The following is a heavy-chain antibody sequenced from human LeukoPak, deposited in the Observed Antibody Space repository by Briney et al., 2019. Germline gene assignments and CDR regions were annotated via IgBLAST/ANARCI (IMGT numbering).Heavy chain of an antibody. CDR1: GFTLDDYA. D-gene: IGHD1-26*01. V-gene: IGHV3-9*01. J-gene: IGHJ4*02. Sequence: GGSLRLSCAASGFTLDDYAMHWVRQAPGKGLEWVSGISWNSGSIGYADSVKGRFTISRDNAKNSLYLQMNSLRAEDTAVYYCARASGSYYFDYWGQGTLVTVSS. CDR2: ISWNSGSI. CDR3: ARASGSYYFDY.